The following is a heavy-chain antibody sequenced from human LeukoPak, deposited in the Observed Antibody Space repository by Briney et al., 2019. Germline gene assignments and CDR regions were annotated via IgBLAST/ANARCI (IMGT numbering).Heavy chain of an antibody. D-gene: IGHD6-13*01. CDR3: ANTAATV. CDR2: IGSTGGST. J-gene: IGHJ1*01. V-gene: IGHV3-64D*09. Sequence: GGSLRLSCTASGFTFSSYAMYWVRQAPGKGLDYVSTIGSTGGSTDYTDSVKGRFTISRDNSKYTLYLQMSSLRVEDTAVYYCANTAATVWGQGTLVSVSS. CDR1: GFTFSSYA.